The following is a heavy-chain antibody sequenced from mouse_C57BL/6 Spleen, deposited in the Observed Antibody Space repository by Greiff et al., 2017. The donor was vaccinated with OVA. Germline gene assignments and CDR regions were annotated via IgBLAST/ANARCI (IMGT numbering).Heavy chain of an antibody. CDR3: ARPPITTVVAPYAMDY. D-gene: IGHD1-1*01. Sequence: QVQLKESGPELVKPGASVKISCKASGYAFSSSWMNWVKQRPGKGLEWIGRIYPGDGDTNYHGKFKGKATLTADKSSSTASMQLRSLTSEDSAVYFCARPPITTVVAPYAMDYWGQGTSVTVSS. J-gene: IGHJ4*01. CDR2: IYPGDGDT. CDR1: GYAFSSSW. V-gene: IGHV1-82*01.